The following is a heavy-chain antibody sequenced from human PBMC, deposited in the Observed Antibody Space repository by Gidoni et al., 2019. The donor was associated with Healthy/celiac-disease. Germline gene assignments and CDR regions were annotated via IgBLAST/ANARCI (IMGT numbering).Heavy chain of an antibody. CDR3: AKRARSGSYKGDYYFDY. CDR2: ISGSGGST. V-gene: IGHV3-23*01. CDR1: GFTFSRYA. J-gene: IGHJ4*02. Sequence: EVQLLESGGGLVQPGGSLRLSCAASGFTFSRYAMSWVRQAPGKGLEWVSAISGSGGSTYYADSVKGRFTISRDNSKNTLYLQMNSLRAEDTAVYYCAKRARSGSYKGDYYFDYWGQGTLVTVSS. D-gene: IGHD1-26*01.